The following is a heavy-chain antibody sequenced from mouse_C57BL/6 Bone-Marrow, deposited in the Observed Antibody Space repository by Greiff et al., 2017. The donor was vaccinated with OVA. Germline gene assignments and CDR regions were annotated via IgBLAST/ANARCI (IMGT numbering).Heavy chain of an antibody. CDR3: AKISGICHYYAMDY. D-gene: IGHD5-2*01. V-gene: IGHV2-5*01. CDR2: IWRGGST. J-gene: IGHJ4*01. CDR1: GFSLTSYG. Sequence: QVHVKQSGPGLVQPSQSLSITCTVSGFSLTSYGVHWVRQSPGKGLEWMGVIWRGGSTDYNAAFTSRLSITKDNSKSQVFFKMNSLQADDTSIYYCAKISGICHYYAMDYWGQGASVTVSS.